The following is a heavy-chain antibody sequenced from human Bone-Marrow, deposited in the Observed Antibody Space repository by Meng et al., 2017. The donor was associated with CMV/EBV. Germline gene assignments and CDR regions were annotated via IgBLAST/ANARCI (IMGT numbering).Heavy chain of an antibody. V-gene: IGHV4-34*01. D-gene: IGHD3-3*01. CDR2: INHSGST. Sequence: SQTLSLTCAVYGGSFSGYYWSWIRQPPGKGLEWIGEINHSGSTNYNPSLKSRVTISVDTSKNQFSLKLSSVTAADTAVYYCARVDFWSGWDAFDILGQGTMVTVSS. CDR1: GGSFSGYY. J-gene: IGHJ3*02. CDR3: ARVDFWSGWDAFDI.